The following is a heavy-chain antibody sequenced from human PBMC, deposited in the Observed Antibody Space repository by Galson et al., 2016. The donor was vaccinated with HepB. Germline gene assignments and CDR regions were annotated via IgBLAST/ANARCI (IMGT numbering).Heavy chain of an antibody. D-gene: IGHD6-19*01. Sequence: SLRLSCAASGFTFSEHYMDWVRQAPGKGLEWVGRTRNKANSYTTEYAASVKGRFTISRDDSKNSLYLQMNSLRAEDTAVYYCARDLVAVPFYDAFDIWGQGTMVTVSS. J-gene: IGHJ3*02. CDR2: TRNKANSYTT. CDR1: GFTFSEHY. V-gene: IGHV3-72*01. CDR3: ARDLVAVPFYDAFDI.